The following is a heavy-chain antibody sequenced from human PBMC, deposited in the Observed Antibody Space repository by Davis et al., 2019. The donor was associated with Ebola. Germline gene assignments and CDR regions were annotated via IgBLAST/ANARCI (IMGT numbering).Heavy chain of an antibody. CDR3: ASALSSSPFYS. CDR1: GYTFTGYY. CDR2: IYPSGTTT. J-gene: IGHJ5*01. V-gene: IGHV1-46*03. D-gene: IGHD6-13*01. Sequence: ASVTVSCKASGYTFTGYYMHWVRQAPGQGLEWMGAIYPSGTTTNYAQNFQGRLTMTRDTSTSTVYMEMIGLRSEDTAVYFCASALSSSPFYSWGQGTLVTVSS.